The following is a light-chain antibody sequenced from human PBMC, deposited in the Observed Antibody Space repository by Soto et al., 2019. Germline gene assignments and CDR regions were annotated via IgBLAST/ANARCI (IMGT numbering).Light chain of an antibody. Sequence: DIQMTPSPSSVSASIGDTVTVTCRASLSISTWLAWYQQKPGAAPKLLIYHRSTLQTGVPSRFSGSGSGTDFTLTINSLQPEDFATYYCQQSYSLPATFGQGTKVDI. CDR3: QQSYSLPAT. V-gene: IGKV1-12*01. CDR2: HRS. CDR1: LSISTW. J-gene: IGKJ1*01.